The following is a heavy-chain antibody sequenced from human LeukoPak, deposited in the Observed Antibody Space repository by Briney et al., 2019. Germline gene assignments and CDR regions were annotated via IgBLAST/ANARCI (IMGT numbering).Heavy chain of an antibody. V-gene: IGHV4-59*01. D-gene: IGHD3-10*01. CDR2: ISYSGST. CDR3: ARVNYGSGSYYGGEFDF. J-gene: IGHJ4*02. Sequence: SETLSLSCTISGDSITNYYWSWIRQPPGKGLEWIGCISYSGSTTYTPSLKSRVTISVDTSKTQFSVKLSSVTAADTAVYYCARVNYGSGSYYGGEFDFWGQGTMVTVSS. CDR1: GDSITNYY.